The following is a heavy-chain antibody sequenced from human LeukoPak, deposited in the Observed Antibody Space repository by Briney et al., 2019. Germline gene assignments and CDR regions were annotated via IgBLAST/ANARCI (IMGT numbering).Heavy chain of an antibody. CDR3: ARDLMVRGVIIKNWFDP. J-gene: IGHJ5*02. V-gene: IGHV4-59*08. CDR2: IYYSDVA. Sequence: SETLSLTCTVSGGSISHYYWTWIRQPPGKGLEWIGYIYYSDVANYNPSLKSRVTISVDTSKNQFSLKLSSVTAADTAVYYCARDLMVRGVIIKNWFDPWGQGTLVTVSS. CDR1: GGSISHYY. D-gene: IGHD3-10*01.